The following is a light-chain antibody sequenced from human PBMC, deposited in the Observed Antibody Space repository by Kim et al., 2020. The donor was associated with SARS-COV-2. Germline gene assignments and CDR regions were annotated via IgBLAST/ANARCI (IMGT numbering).Light chain of an antibody. Sequence: EIVLTQSPGTLSLSPGERATLSCRASQSVSSSYLAWYQQKPGQAPRLLIYGASSRATGIPDRISGSGSGTDFTLTISRLEPEDFAVYYCQRITIYSTFGQGRPLGIK. CDR1: QSVSSSY. J-gene: IGKJ5*01. CDR2: GAS. V-gene: IGKV3-20*01. CDR3: QRITIYST.